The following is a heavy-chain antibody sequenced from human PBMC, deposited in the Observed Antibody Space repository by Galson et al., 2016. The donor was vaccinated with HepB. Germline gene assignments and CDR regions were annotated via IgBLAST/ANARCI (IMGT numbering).Heavy chain of an antibody. CDR3: ARLPQTSTQI. V-gene: IGHV1-3*01. Sequence: SCKASGYTFTSHYIHWVRQAPGHRLECVGWINPQNGFTRYSPKFQGRATITRDASATTSYMELNSLTSDDTAIYYCARLPQTSTQIWGQGTLITVSS. CDR2: INPQNGFT. CDR1: GYTFTSHY. D-gene: IGHD1/OR15-1a*01. J-gene: IGHJ4*02.